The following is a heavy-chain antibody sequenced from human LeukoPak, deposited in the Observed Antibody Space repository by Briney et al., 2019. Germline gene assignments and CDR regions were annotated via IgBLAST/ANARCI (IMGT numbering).Heavy chain of an antibody. CDR2: IYYSGST. J-gene: IGHJ4*02. CDR3: ARASWSSGYYRPFDY. CDR1: GGSISSYY. Sequence: SETLSLTCTVSGGSISSYYWSWIRQPPGTGLEWIGYIYYSGSTNYNPSLKSRVTISVDTSKNQFSLKLSSVTAADTAVYYCARASWSSGYYRPFDYWGQGTLVTVSS. D-gene: IGHD3-22*01. V-gene: IGHV4-59*01.